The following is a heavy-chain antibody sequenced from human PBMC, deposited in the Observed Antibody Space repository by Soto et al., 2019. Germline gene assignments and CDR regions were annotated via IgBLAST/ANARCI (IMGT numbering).Heavy chain of an antibody. J-gene: IGHJ4*02. D-gene: IGHD2-15*01. CDR2: ISGSGTAT. CDR1: GFTFSYYA. V-gene: IGHV3-23*01. Sequence: EVQLLESGGDLVQPGGSLRLSCEASGFTFSYYAIYWVRQAPGQGLEWVSSISGSGTATYYADSVKGRFTISRDNSKNTLYLQMNSLRAEDTAVYYCARGGGSRNFDYWGQGTLATVSS. CDR3: ARGGGSRNFDY.